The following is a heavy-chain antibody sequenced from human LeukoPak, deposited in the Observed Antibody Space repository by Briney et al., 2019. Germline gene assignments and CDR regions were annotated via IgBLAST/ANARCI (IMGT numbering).Heavy chain of an antibody. CDR3: AKDGGGYDILTGYYTKYYFDY. Sequence: GGSLRLSCVASGFTFSSYAMSWVRQAPGKGLEWVSAISGSGGSTYYADSVKGRFTISRDNSKNTLYLQMNSLRAEDTAVYYCAKDGGGYDILTGYYTKYYFDYWGQGTLVTVSS. CDR1: GFTFSSYA. J-gene: IGHJ4*02. V-gene: IGHV3-23*01. D-gene: IGHD3-9*01. CDR2: ISGSGGST.